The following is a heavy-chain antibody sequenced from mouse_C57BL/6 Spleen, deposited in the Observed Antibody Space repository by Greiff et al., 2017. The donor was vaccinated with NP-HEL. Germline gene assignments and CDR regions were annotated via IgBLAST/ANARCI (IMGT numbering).Heavy chain of an antibody. J-gene: IGHJ4*01. Sequence: QVQLQQSGPGLVAPSQSLSITCTVSGFSLTSYGVHWVRQPPGKGLEWLVVIWSDGSTTYNSAPNSRLSTSKDNSKSHVFLKINSLQTDDTATDDCAGHEGPGQPDAMDYWGQGTWVTVSA. CDR3: AGHEGPGQPDAMDY. V-gene: IGHV2-6-1*01. D-gene: IGHD3-3*01. CDR2: IWSDGST. CDR1: GFSLTSYG.